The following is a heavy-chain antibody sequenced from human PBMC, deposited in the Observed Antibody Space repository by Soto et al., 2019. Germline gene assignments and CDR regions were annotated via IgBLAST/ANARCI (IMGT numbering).Heavy chain of an antibody. J-gene: IGHJ1*01. CDR2: IYHSGDT. CDR1: GYSINGGYY. Sequence: PSETLSLTCAVSGYSINGGYYWVWIRQPPGKGLEWIGRIYHSGDTNYNPSLKSRVTMSADTSKNQFSLNLRSVTAADTAVYYCGRSDGGYWGQGTLVTVS. CDR3: GRSDGGY. D-gene: IGHD2-21*02. V-gene: IGHV4-38-2*01.